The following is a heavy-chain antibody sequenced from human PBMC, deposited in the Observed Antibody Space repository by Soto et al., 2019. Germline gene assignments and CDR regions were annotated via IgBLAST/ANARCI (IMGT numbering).Heavy chain of an antibody. CDR3: ARGILGGYGHTVLDY. V-gene: IGHV1-18*01. CDR1: GYTFSNYG. Sequence: QVQLVQSGGEVKNPGASVKVSCKASGYTFSNYGISWVRQAPGQGLEWMAWINGYNGNTNFAQKFQGRVTATTDTATTTAYTELRSLRSDDTAVYYCARGILGGYGHTVLDYWGQGTLVTVSS. CDR2: INGYNGNT. D-gene: IGHD5-18*01. J-gene: IGHJ4*02.